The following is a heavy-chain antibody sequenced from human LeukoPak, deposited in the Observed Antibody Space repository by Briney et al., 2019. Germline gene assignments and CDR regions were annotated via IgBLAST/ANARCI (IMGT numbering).Heavy chain of an antibody. CDR3: AREVVVAATRSFPRYYYYYMDV. Sequence: SETLSLTCTVSGGSISSSSYYWGWIRQPPGKGLEWIESIYYSGSTYYNPSLKSRVTISVDTSKNQFSLKLSSVTAADTAVYYCAREVVVAATRSFPRYYYYYMDVWGKGTTVTVSS. V-gene: IGHV4-39*02. D-gene: IGHD2-15*01. CDR1: GGSISSSSYY. J-gene: IGHJ6*03. CDR2: IYYSGST.